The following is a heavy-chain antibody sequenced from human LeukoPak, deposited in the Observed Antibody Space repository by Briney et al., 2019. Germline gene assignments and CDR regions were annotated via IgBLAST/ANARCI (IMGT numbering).Heavy chain of an antibody. CDR1: GYTLTELS. CDR2: FDPEDGET. V-gene: IGHV1-24*01. Sequence: GASVKVSCKVSGYTLTELSMHWVRQAPGKGLEWMGGFDPEDGETIYAQKFQGRVTMTEDTSTDTAYMELSSLRSEDTAVYYCATVGLICSSTSCCFDYWGQGTLVTVSS. D-gene: IGHD2-2*01. CDR3: ATVGLICSSTSCCFDY. J-gene: IGHJ4*02.